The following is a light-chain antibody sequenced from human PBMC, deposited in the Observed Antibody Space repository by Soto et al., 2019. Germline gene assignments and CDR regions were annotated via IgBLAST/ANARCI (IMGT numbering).Light chain of an antibody. J-gene: IGKJ1*01. V-gene: IGKV3-20*01. Sequence: EIVVTQSPGTLSLSPGERASLSCRASQSVSSTYLAWYQQKPGQAPRLLIYATSTRATGIPDRFSGSGSGTDFTLTISRREPEDFAVYYCQQYGSSLWTFGQGTKVEIQ. CDR2: ATS. CDR1: QSVSSTY. CDR3: QQYGSSLWT.